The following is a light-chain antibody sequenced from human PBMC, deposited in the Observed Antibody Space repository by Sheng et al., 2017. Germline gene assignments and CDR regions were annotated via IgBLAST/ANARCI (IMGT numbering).Light chain of an antibody. CDR2: RNN. CDR3: AAWDDSLTVI. V-gene: IGLV1-47*01. CDR1: RSNIGSNF. J-gene: IGLJ2*01. Sequence: QAVLTQPPSASGTPGQRVTISCSGSRSNIGSNFVYWYQHLPGTAPKLLISRNNQRPSGVPDRFSGSKSGTSASLAISGLRSEDEADYYCAAWDDSLTVIFGGGTNLTVL.